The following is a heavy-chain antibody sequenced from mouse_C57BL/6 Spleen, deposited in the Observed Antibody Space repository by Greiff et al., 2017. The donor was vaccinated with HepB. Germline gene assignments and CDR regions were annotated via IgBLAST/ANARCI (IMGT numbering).Heavy chain of an antibody. D-gene: IGHD3-2*02. J-gene: IGHJ3*01. Sequence: QVQLQQSGAELVRPGASVTLSCKASGYTFTDYEMHWVKQTPVHGLEWIGAIDPETGVTAYNQKFKGKAILTADKSSSTAYMELRSLTSEDSAVYYCTRMGDSSGYRTWFAYWGQGTLVTVSA. CDR3: TRMGDSSGYRTWFAY. CDR1: GYTFTDYE. V-gene: IGHV1-15*01. CDR2: IDPETGVT.